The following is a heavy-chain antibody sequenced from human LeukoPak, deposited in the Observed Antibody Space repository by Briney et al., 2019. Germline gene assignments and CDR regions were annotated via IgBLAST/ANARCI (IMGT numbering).Heavy chain of an antibody. D-gene: IGHD3-10*01. J-gene: IGHJ5*02. Sequence: VASVKVSCKASGYTFTSYAMHWVRQAPGQRLEWMGWINAGNGNTNYAQKLQGRVTMTTDTSTSTAYMELRSLRSDDTAVYYCAREPPPRYGSGSYTNWFDPWGQGTLVTVSS. CDR2: INAGNGNT. CDR1: GYTFTSYA. CDR3: AREPPPRYGSGSYTNWFDP. V-gene: IGHV1-3*01.